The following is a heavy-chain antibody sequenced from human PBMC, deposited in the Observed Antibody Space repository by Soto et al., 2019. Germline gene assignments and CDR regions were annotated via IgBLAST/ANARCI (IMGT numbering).Heavy chain of an antibody. CDR1: GYTFTSYD. V-gene: IGHV1-8*01. CDR2: MNPNSGNT. D-gene: IGHD2-2*01. CDR3: ARKRVVYQLPYWFDP. Sequence: QVQLVQSGAEVKKPGASVKVSCKASGYTFTSYDINWVRQATGQGLEWMGWMNPNSGNTGYAQKFQGRVTMTRNTSXXTAYMELSSLRSEDTAVYYCARKRVVYQLPYWFDPWGQGTLVTVSS. J-gene: IGHJ5*02.